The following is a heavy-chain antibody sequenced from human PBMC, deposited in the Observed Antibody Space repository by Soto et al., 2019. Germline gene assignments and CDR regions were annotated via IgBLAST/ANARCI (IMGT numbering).Heavy chain of an antibody. V-gene: IGHV5-10-1*01. J-gene: IGHJ6*02. CDR1: GYSFTSYW. Sequence: PGVSLTLSCKCSGYSFTSYWISWVRRMPGKGLEWMGRIDPSDSYTNYSPSFQGHVTISADKSISTAYLQWSSLKASDTAMYYCGGSSDYYYYYGMDAWGQGTTVTVSS. D-gene: IGHD3-16*01. CDR2: IDPSDSYT. CDR3: GGSSDYYYYYGMDA.